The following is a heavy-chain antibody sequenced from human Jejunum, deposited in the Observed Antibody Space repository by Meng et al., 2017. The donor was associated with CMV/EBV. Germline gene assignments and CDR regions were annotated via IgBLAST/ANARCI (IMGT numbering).Heavy chain of an antibody. V-gene: IGHV2-5*02. CDR2: IHGGGGK. J-gene: IGHJ5*02. CDR1: GFSLTTDGVG. D-gene: IGHD6-6*01. CDR3: VHRYSSSSGQVS. Sequence: LKQPSPTLSKPTQTLPLTCSFSGFSLTTDGVGVGWIRRPPGKALEWLALIHGGGGKQYSPSLQSRLTATRDTSKNQVVLTMTNMDPVDTATYYCVHRYSSSSGQVSWGQGTLVTVSS.